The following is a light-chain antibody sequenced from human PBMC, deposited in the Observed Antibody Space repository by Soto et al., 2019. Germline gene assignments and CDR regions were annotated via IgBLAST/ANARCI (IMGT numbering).Light chain of an antibody. CDR3: QQYGGSPIT. V-gene: IGKV3-20*01. Sequence: EIVLTQSPGTLFLSPGERATLSCRASQSVSNNYLAWYQQKPGQAPRLLIYGASNRATGIPDRFSGSGSGTDFTLTISRLEPEDFAVYYCQQYGGSPITFGQGTRLEIK. J-gene: IGKJ5*01. CDR1: QSVSNNY. CDR2: GAS.